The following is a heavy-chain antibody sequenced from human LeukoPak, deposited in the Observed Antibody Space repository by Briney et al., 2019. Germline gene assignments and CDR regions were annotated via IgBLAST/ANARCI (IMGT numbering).Heavy chain of an antibody. J-gene: IGHJ6*03. CDR3: ARDPYSGNYGAYYYYYMDV. V-gene: IGHV3-20*04. D-gene: IGHD1-26*01. Sequence: PGGSLRLSCAASGFTFDDYGMTWVRQAPGKGLEWVSSINWNGGSTGYADSVRGRFTISRDNAKSSLYLQMDSLRAEDTAVYYCARDPYSGNYGAYYYYYMDVWGKGTTVTISS. CDR1: GFTFDDYG. CDR2: INWNGGST.